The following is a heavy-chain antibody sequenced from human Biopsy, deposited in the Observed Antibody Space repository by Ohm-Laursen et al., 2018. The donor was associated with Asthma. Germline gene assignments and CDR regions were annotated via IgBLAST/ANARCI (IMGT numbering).Heavy chain of an antibody. CDR3: ARAGQCSSTSCYNPGWFDP. D-gene: IGHD2-2*01. V-gene: IGHV4-34*01. Sequence: TLSFTWAVYGGSFSGYYWSWIRQPPGKGLEWIGEINHSGSTNYNPSLKSRVTISVDTSKNQFSLKLRSVTAADTAVYYCARAGQCSSTSCYNPGWFDPWGQGTLVTVSS. CDR1: GGSFSGYY. CDR2: INHSGST. J-gene: IGHJ5*02.